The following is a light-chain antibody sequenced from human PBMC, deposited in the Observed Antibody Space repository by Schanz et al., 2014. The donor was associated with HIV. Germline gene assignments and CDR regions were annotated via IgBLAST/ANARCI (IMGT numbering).Light chain of an antibody. Sequence: EIVLTQSPGSLSLSPGGRATLSCGASQRLSSSYLAWYQQKRDQPPRLLIYGASTRATDIPARFSGSGSGTEFTLTISSLQSEDFAVYYCQQYGSFLSFGGGTKVEIK. CDR2: GAS. J-gene: IGKJ4*01. CDR1: QRLSSSY. CDR3: QQYGSFLS. V-gene: IGKV3-20*01.